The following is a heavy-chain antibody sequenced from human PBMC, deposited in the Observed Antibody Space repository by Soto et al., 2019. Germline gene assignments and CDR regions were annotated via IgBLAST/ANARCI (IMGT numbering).Heavy chain of an antibody. V-gene: IGHV4-30-4*01. CDR2: IYYSGST. D-gene: IGHD1-26*01. Sequence: SETLSLTCTVSGGSIISGDYYWMWIRQPPGKGLEWIGYIYYSGSTYYNPSLKSRVTISVDTSKNQFSLKLSSVTAADTAVYYCARASDWSYWWYFDYWGQGTLVTVSS. J-gene: IGHJ4*02. CDR3: ARASDWSYWWYFDY. CDR1: GGSIISGDYY.